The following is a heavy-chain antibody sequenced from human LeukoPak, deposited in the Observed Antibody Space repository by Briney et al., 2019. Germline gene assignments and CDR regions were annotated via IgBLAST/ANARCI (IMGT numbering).Heavy chain of an antibody. Sequence: WGSLRLSCAASGFTFDDYGMSWVRHAPRKGLEWVSGINCNGGSTVYADSVKGRFTISRDNAKNSLYLQMNSLRAEDTALYYCARDYYDSSGYRANDAFDIWGQGTMVTVSS. D-gene: IGHD3-22*01. J-gene: IGHJ3*02. CDR2: INCNGGST. V-gene: IGHV3-20*04. CDR3: ARDYYDSSGYRANDAFDI. CDR1: GFTFDDYG.